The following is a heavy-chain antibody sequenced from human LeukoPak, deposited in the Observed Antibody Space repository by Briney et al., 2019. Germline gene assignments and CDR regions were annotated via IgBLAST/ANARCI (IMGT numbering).Heavy chain of an antibody. J-gene: IGHJ4*02. CDR1: GYTFTSYG. CDR3: ARASGGYFDY. D-gene: IGHD4-23*01. CDR2: ISAYNGNT. Sequence: ASVKVSCKASGYTFTSYGISWVRQAPGQGLEGMGWISAYNGNTNYAQKLQGRVTMTTDTPTSTAYMELRSLSSADTAVYYCARASGGYFDYWGQGTLVTVSS. V-gene: IGHV1-18*01.